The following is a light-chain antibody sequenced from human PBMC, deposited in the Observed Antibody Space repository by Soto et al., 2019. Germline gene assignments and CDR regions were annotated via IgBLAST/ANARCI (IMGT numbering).Light chain of an antibody. CDR2: DVS. V-gene: IGLV2-14*01. CDR1: SSDVGGYNY. J-gene: IGLJ2*01. CDR3: SSYTNRNTVL. Sequence: QSALTQPASVSGSPGQSITISCTGTSSDVGGYNYVSWYQQRPGKAPKLMIFDVSTRPSGVSDRFSGSKSGNAASLTISGLQAEDEADYYCSSYTNRNTVLFGGGTKVTVL.